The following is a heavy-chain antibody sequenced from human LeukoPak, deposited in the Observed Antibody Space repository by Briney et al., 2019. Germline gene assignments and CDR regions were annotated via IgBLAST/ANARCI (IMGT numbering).Heavy chain of an antibody. CDR2: LNEDGSFT. CDR1: GFTFSNYW. V-gene: IGHV3-74*01. CDR3: ASDLSVARDS. Sequence: GGSLRLSCAASGFTFSNYWMHWVRQVPGKGPEWVSRLNEDGSFTSYADSVMGRFTISRDNARNSLYLQMNSLRAEDTAIYYCASDLSVARDSWGQGTLVTVSS. J-gene: IGHJ4*02. D-gene: IGHD2-15*01.